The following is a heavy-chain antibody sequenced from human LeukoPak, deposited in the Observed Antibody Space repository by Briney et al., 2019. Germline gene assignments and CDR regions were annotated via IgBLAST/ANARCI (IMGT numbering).Heavy chain of an antibody. CDR2: ISGSGDNS. J-gene: IGHJ4*02. D-gene: IGHD4/OR15-4a*01. V-gene: IGHV3-23*01. Sequence: HAGASLRLSCAASGFTFSSYAMGWVRLAPGKGLEWVSFISGSGDNSYYADSVKGRFTISRDNSKNTLYLQMSSLRAEDTALYYCAKCLGDGTNYYFAHWGQGTLVTVSS. CDR1: GFTFSSYA. CDR3: AKCLGDGTNYYFAH.